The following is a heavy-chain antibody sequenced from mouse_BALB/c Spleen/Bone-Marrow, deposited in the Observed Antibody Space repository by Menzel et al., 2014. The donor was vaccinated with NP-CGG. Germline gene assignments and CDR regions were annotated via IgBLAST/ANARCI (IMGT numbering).Heavy chain of an antibody. V-gene: IGHV4-1*02. J-gene: IGHJ3*01. Sequence: EVKLMESGGGLVQPGGSLKLSCAASGFDFSGFWMSWVRQAPGRGLEWIGEINPDSNTINYSPSLKDKFIISRDNAENTLYLQMSKVRSEDTALYYCARLGYYGSFAYWGQGTLVTVSA. CDR2: INPDSNTI. CDR3: ARLGYYGSFAY. D-gene: IGHD1-2*01. CDR1: GFDFSGFW.